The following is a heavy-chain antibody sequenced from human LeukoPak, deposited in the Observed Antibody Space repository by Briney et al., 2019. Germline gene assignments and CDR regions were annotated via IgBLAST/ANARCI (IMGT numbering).Heavy chain of an antibody. CDR2: INHSGST. J-gene: IGHJ2*01. D-gene: IGHD5-24*01. V-gene: IGHV4-34*01. CDR1: GGSFSGYY. CDR3: ARDRWLHGYFDL. Sequence: NPSETLSLTCAVYGGSFSGYYWSWIRQPPGKGLEWIGEINHSGSTNYNPSLKSRVTISVDTSKNQFSLKLSSVTAADTAVYYCARDRWLHGYFDLWGRGTLVTVSS.